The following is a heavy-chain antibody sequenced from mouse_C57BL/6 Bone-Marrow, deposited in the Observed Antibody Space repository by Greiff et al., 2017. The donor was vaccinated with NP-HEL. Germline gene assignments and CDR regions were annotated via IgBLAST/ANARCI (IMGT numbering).Heavy chain of an antibody. Sequence: QVQLKQSGAELVKPGASVKLSCKASGYTFTSYWMHWVKQRPGQGLEWIGMIHPNSGSTNYNEKFKSKATLTVDKSSSTAYMQLSSLTSEDSAVYYCARSGVNYLYYYAMDYWGQGTSVTVSS. J-gene: IGHJ4*01. CDR3: ARSGVNYLYYYAMDY. CDR1: GYTFTSYW. CDR2: IHPNSGST. V-gene: IGHV1-64*01. D-gene: IGHD5-5*01.